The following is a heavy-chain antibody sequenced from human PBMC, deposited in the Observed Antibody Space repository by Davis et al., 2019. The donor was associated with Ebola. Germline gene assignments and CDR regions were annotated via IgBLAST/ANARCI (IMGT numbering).Heavy chain of an antibody. J-gene: IGHJ4*02. CDR2: IYYGGTT. V-gene: IGHV4-59*08. CDR1: GGSIDSRY. CDR3: ARHRRTGYYYLFDY. D-gene: IGHD3-22*01. Sequence: GSLRLSCTVSGGSIDSRYWSWIRQPPGKGLEWLGYIYYGGTTKYNPSLKSRVTFSGDTSMNHLSLELRSVTAADTAVYYCARHRRTGYYYLFDYWGQGTLVTVSS.